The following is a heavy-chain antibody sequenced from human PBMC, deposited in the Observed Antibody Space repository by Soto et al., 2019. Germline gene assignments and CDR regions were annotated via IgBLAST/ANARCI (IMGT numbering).Heavy chain of an antibody. V-gene: IGHV4-34*04. CDR1: GGSFSGNY. Sequence: QVQLQQWGAGLLKPSETLSLTCGVYGGSFSGNYWSWIRQPPGEGLEWIGEINPRGSTNNSTSLKSRATISADPSKNQFSLKLSSVIAADTAVYYCARGREGAGASWGQGTLVTVSS. CDR3: ARGREGAGAS. CDR2: INPRGST. D-gene: IGHD1-26*01. J-gene: IGHJ5*02.